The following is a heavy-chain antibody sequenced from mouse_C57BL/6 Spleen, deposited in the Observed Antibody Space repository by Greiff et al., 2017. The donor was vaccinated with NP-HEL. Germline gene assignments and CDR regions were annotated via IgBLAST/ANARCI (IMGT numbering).Heavy chain of an antibody. CDR1: GYTFTSYW. Sequence: QVQLQQPRAELVKPGASVKMSCKASGYTFTSYWITWVKQRPGQGLEWIGDIYPGSGSTNYNEKFKSKATLTVDTSSSTAYMQLSSLTSEDSAVYYCARPYYDYGPWFAYWGQGTLVTVSA. CDR3: ARPYYDYGPWFAY. CDR2: IYPGSGST. D-gene: IGHD2-4*01. V-gene: IGHV1-55*01. J-gene: IGHJ3*01.